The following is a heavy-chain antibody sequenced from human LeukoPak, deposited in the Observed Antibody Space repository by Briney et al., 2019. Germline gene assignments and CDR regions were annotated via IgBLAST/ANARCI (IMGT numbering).Heavy chain of an antibody. J-gene: IGHJ4*02. CDR1: GFTFSNSW. CDR2: MNGDGSTI. D-gene: IGHD3-10*01. CDR3: VRGRGPIEASFDY. Sequence: PGGSLRLSCGASGFTFSNSWMHWVRQAPGKGLVWVSYMNGDGSTISHADSVKGRFTISRDNAKNTLYLQMDSLRVEDTAVYYCVRGRGPIEASFDYWGRGTLVTVSS. V-gene: IGHV3-74*01.